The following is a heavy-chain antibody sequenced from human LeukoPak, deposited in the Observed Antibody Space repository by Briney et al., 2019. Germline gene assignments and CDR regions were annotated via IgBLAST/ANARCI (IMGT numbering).Heavy chain of an antibody. CDR1: GGTFSSYA. D-gene: IGHD3-22*01. CDR3: ARGSGYYPDY. J-gene: IGHJ4*02. Sequence: SVKVSCKASGGTFSSYAISWVRQAPGQGLEWMGRIIPIFGTANYAQKFQGRVTITAEKSTSTAYMELSSLRSKDTAVYYCARGSGYYPDYWGQGTLVTVSS. CDR2: IIPIFGTA. V-gene: IGHV1-69*06.